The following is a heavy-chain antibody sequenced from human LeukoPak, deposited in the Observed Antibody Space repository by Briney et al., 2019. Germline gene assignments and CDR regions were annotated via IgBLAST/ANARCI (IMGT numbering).Heavy chain of an antibody. CDR1: GGTFSSYA. Sequence: GASVKVSCKASGGTFSSYAISWVRQAPGQGLEWMRGIIPIFGTANYAQKFQGRVTITADESTSTAYMELSSLRSEDTAVYYCARGEDYGALSISLSYFDYWGQGTLVTVSS. CDR3: ARGEDYGALSISLSYFDY. CDR2: IIPIFGTA. D-gene: IGHD4-17*01. V-gene: IGHV1-69*13. J-gene: IGHJ4*02.